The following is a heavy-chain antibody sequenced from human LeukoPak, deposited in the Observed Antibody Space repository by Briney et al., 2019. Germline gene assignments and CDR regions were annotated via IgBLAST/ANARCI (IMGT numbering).Heavy chain of an antibody. CDR2: ISSSGSTI. V-gene: IGHV3-48*03. Sequence: GGSLTLSCAASGFTFSSYWMNWVRQAPGKGLEWVSYISSSGSTIYYADSVKGRFTISRDNAKNSLYLQMNSLRAEDTAVYYCARNGYGDQGGGDYWGQGTLVTVSS. CDR1: GFTFSSYW. D-gene: IGHD4-17*01. CDR3: ARNGYGDQGGGDY. J-gene: IGHJ4*02.